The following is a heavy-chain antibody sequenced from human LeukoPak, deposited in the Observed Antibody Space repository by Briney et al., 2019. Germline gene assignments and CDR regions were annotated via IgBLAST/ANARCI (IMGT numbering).Heavy chain of an antibody. CDR3: AREVGDTAMGTYYYYGMDV. CDR2: INPNSGGT. V-gene: IGHV1-2*04. J-gene: IGHJ6*02. Sequence: APVKVSCKASGYTFTGYYMHWVRQAPGQGLEWMGWINPNSGGTNYAQKFQGWVTMTKDTSISTAYMELSRLRSDDTAVYYCAREVGDTAMGTYYYYGMDVWGQGTTVTVSS. D-gene: IGHD5-18*01. CDR1: GYTFTGYY.